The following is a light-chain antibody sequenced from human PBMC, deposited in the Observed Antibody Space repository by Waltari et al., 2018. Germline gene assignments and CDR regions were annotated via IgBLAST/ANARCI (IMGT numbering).Light chain of an antibody. CDR1: QSVSNNY. J-gene: IGKJ4*01. CDR3: HLYGSART. V-gene: IGKV3-20*01. CDR2: GAS. Sequence: NVLTQSPGTLSLSPGERATLSCRASQSVSNNYLAKFQQQPGQAHRHLIYGASSKATSLPARLSGSGSGTDFTVTISRLEPEDSAVYFCHLYGSARTFGGGTKVEIK.